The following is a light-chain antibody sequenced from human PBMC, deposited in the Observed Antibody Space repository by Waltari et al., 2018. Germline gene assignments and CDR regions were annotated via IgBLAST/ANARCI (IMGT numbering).Light chain of an antibody. V-gene: IGKV3-15*01. CDR3: QHYNNLPLT. Sequence: EIVMTQSPATLSVSPGEGATLSCRASQSISNKLAWYQQKPGQAPRLLIFGASTTATGVPARFSGSGSGTEFTLSISSLQSEDFAVYFCQHYNNLPLTFGGGTRVEI. CDR2: GAS. J-gene: IGKJ4*01. CDR1: QSISNK.